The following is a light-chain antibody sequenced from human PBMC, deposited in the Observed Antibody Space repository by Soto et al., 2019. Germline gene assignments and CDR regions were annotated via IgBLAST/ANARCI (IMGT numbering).Light chain of an antibody. V-gene: IGLV2-11*01. CDR2: DVS. CDR3: CSYAGTYTLV. CDR1: SSDVGGYNY. Sequence: QSVLTQPRSVSGSPGQSVTISCTGTSSDVGGYNYVSWYQHHPGKVPKLMIYDVSKRPSGVPDRFSGSKSDNTASLTISGLQAQDEADYYCCSYAGTYTLVFGGGTKLTVL. J-gene: IGLJ3*02.